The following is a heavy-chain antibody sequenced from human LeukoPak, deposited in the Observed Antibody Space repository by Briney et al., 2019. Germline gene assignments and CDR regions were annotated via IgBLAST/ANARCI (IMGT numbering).Heavy chain of an antibody. CDR2: IKQDGREK. CDR3: ARDIFTNSQSRYQH. J-gene: IGHJ1*01. CDR1: GLAFSSYW. D-gene: IGHD3-9*01. V-gene: IGHV3-7*03. Sequence: GGSLTLSCAVSGLAFSSYWMSWVRQAAGKGREWVANIKQDGREKYYVDSVKGRFTISRDNATNTLYLQMSSLTAADTAADYCARDIFTNSQSRYQHWGQGTLVTVSS.